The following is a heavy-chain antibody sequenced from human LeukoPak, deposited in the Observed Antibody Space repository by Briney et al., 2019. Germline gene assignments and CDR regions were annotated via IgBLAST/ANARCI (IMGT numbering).Heavy chain of an antibody. J-gene: IGHJ4*02. CDR1: GGSISSYY. Sequence: SETLSLTCTVSGGSISSYYWSWIRQPPGKGLGWIGYIYYSGSTNYNPSLKSRVTISVDTSKNQFSLKLSSVTAADTAVYYCASSGSVGPYYFDYWGQGTLVTVSS. CDR3: ASSGSVGPYYFDY. D-gene: IGHD3-10*01. V-gene: IGHV4-59*01. CDR2: IYYSGST.